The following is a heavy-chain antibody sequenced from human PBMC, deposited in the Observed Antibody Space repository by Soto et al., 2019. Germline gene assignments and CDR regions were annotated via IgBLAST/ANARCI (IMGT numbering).Heavy chain of an antibody. Sequence: GGSLRLSCAASGFTFDNYAMQWVRQAPGKGLEWVSGISWNSNTIAYADSVKGRFTISRDNAKNSLYLQMNTLRVEDTAVYYCAREDSIIIPAVSDFWGQGTLVTVSS. CDR3: AREDSIIIPAVSDF. CDR2: ISWNSNTI. CDR1: GFTFDNYA. D-gene: IGHD2-2*01. J-gene: IGHJ4*02. V-gene: IGHV3-9*01.